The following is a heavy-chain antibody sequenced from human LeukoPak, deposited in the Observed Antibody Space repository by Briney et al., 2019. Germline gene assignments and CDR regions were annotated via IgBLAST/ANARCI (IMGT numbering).Heavy chain of an antibody. J-gene: IGHJ5*02. CDR1: GYTLTELS. V-gene: IGHV1-24*01. D-gene: IGHD3-3*01. Sequence: ASVKVSCKVSGYTLTELSMHWVRQAPGKGLEWMGGFDPEDGETIYAQKFQGRVTMTEDTSTDTAYMEQSSLRSEDTAVYYCATLKVHDFWSGYLLGVFHWFDPWGQGTLVTVSS. CDR2: FDPEDGET. CDR3: ATLKVHDFWSGYLLGVFHWFDP.